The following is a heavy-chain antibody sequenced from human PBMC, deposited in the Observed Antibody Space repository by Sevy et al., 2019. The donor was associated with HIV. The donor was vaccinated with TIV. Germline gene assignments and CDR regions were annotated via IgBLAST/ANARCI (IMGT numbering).Heavy chain of an antibody. Sequence: GGSLRLSCAASGFTFSSYSMNWVRQAPGKGLEWVSSISSSSSYIYYADSVKGRFTISRDNAKNSLYLQTNSLRAEDTAVYYCARDPGSYPPLGAFDIWGQGTMVTVSS. V-gene: IGHV3-21*01. J-gene: IGHJ3*02. CDR2: ISSSSSYI. CDR1: GFTFSSYS. CDR3: ARDPGSYPPLGAFDI. D-gene: IGHD1-26*01.